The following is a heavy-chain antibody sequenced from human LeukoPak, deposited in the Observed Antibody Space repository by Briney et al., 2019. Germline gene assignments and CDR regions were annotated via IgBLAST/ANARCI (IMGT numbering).Heavy chain of an antibody. CDR3: ARLGWELLGFDY. CDR1: GGSISSYY. V-gene: IGHV4-59*08. J-gene: IGHJ4*02. D-gene: IGHD1-26*01. Sequence: SETLSLTCTVSGGSISSYYWSWIRQPPGKGLEWIGYIYYSGSTNYNPSLKSRVTISVDTSKNQFSLKLSSVTAADTAVYYCARLGWELLGFDYWGQGTLVTVSS. CDR2: IYYSGST.